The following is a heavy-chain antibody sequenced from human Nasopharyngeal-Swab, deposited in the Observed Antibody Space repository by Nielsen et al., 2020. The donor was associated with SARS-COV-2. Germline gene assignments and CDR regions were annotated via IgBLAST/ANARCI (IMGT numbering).Heavy chain of an antibody. J-gene: IGHJ4*02. CDR2: ISGSGGST. Sequence: GGSLRLSCAASAFTFSNYDMSWVRQAPGKGLEWVSAISGSGGSTYYADSVKGRFTISRDNSKNILYLQMNSLRAEDTAVYYCAKDTGRDGSQGWGQGTLVTVSS. CDR3: AKDTGRDGSQG. V-gene: IGHV3-23*01. CDR1: AFTFSNYD. D-gene: IGHD5-24*01.